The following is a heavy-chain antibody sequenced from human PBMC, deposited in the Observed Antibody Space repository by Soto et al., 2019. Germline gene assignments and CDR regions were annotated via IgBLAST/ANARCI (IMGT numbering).Heavy chain of an antibody. J-gene: IGHJ5*02. Sequence: QVQLVESGGGVVQPGRSLRLSCAASGFTFSSYAMHWVRQAPGKGLEWVAVISYDGSNKYYADSVKGRFTISRDNSKNTLYLQMNSLRAEDTAVYYCARDPGDYGDYNWFDPWGQGTLVTVSS. D-gene: IGHD4-17*01. CDR3: ARDPGDYGDYNWFDP. CDR2: ISYDGSNK. V-gene: IGHV3-30-3*01. CDR1: GFTFSSYA.